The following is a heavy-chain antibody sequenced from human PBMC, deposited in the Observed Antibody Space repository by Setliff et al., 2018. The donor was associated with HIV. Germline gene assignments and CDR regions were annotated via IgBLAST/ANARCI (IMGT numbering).Heavy chain of an antibody. V-gene: IGHV1-2*06. J-gene: IGHJ5*02. CDR3: ARGADHFDTSGYYSFFDP. CDR2: ISPDIGDA. Sequence: ASVKVSCKASGYTFNDNYIHWVRQAPGQGLEWMGRISPDIGDANYAQMFHGRVTMTRDTSISTAYMELSSLKSDDTAVYYYARGADHFDTSGYYSFFDPWGQGTLVTVSS. CDR1: GYTFNDNY. D-gene: IGHD3-22*01.